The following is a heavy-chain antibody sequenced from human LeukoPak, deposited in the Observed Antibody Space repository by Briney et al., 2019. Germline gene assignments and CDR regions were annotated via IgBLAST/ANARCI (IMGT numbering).Heavy chain of an antibody. V-gene: IGHV4-61*02. Sequence: SETLSLTCTVSGGSLSSGSYYWAWLRQPAERGLEWIGRIDSGGSTNYNPSLKSRVTISVDTSKTQFSLKVSSVTAADTAVYYCARQVVAAATTFDYWGQGTLVTVSS. CDR1: GGSLSSGSYY. CDR3: ARQVVAAATTFDY. CDR2: IDSGGST. J-gene: IGHJ4*02. D-gene: IGHD2-15*01.